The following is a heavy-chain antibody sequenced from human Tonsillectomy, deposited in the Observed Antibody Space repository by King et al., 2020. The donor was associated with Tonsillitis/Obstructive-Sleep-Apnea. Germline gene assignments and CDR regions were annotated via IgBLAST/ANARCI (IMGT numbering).Heavy chain of an antibody. V-gene: IGHV3-49*05. CDR2: IRSKTYGGTT. Sequence: VQLVESGGGLVKPGRSLSLSCTTAGFTFGDYGMSWFRQASGKGLEWVGFIRSKTYGGTTDYAASVRGRFTISRDDSKSIAYLQMNSLKTEDTAVYYCTSTLFEKGDYYYYMDVWGKGTAVTVSS. D-gene: IGHD3-3*01. CDR3: TSTLFEKGDYYYYMDV. CDR1: GFTFGDYG. J-gene: IGHJ6*03.